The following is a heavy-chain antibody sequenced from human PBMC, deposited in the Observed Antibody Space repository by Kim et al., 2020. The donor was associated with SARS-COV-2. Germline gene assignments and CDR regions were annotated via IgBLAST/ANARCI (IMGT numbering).Heavy chain of an antibody. J-gene: IGHJ4*02. Sequence: SETLSLTCTVSGGSISSSSYYWGWIRQPPGKGLEWIGSIYYSGSTYYNPSLKSRVTISVDTSKNQFSLKLSSVTAADTAVYYCARQDPQWLRFESYFDYWGQGTLVTVSS. CDR2: IYYSGST. D-gene: IGHD5-12*01. V-gene: IGHV4-39*01. CDR3: ARQDPQWLRFESYFDY. CDR1: GGSISSSSYY.